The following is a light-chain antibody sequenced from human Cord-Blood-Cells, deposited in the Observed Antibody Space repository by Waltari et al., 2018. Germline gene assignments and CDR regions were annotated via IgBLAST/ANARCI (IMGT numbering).Light chain of an antibody. CDR1: SSDVGSYNL. CDR3: CSYAGSYV. V-gene: IGLV2-23*01. Sequence: QSALTQPASVSGSPGQSITISCTGTSSDVGSYNLVSWYQQHPGKAPKLMIYEGSKRPSGVSYLFSGSKSGNAASLTISGLQAEDEADYYCCSYAGSYVFGTGTKVTVL. CDR2: EGS. J-gene: IGLJ1*01.